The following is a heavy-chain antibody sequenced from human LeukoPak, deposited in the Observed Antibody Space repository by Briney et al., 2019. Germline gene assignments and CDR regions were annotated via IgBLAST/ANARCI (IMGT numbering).Heavy chain of an antibody. Sequence: PGGSLRLSCAESGFIFCSYGMYWVRQAPGKGLEWVAVIWFDVTKKYYADSVKGRFTISRDNSKNTLYLQMNSLRPDDTAVYYCARVNGAYDQGTGFDYLLQGTLVTVSS. D-gene: IGHD5-12*01. CDR1: GFIFCSYG. J-gene: IGHJ4*02. CDR3: ARVNGAYDQGTGFDY. V-gene: IGHV3-33*01. CDR2: IWFDVTKK.